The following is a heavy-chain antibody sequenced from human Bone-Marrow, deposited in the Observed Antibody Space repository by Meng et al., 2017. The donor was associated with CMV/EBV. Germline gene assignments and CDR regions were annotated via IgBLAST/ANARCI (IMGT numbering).Heavy chain of an antibody. D-gene: IGHD2-2*02. J-gene: IGHJ1*01. CDR2: IKQDGSEK. CDR3: ARAVGGCSSTSCYTPYFQH. CDR1: GFTFSGYW. Sequence: GESLKISCAASGFTFSGYWMSWVRQAPGKGLEWVANIKQDGSEKYYVDSVKGRFTISRDNAKNSLYLQMNSLRAEDTAVYYCARAVGGCSSTSCYTPYFQHWGQGTLVTVSS. V-gene: IGHV3-7*01.